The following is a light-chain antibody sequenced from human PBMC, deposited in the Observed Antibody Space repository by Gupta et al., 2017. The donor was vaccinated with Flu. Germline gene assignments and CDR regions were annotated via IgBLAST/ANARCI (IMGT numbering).Light chain of an antibody. CDR3: AVWDDAPSGHYV. Sequence: SNVVSYTVYGSQQQPGTAPNLLIYDFSDRPSGVRDRFSCSESGTSTSPSMSGLQSQDEADYDYAVWDDAPSGHYVFGSGTKVTVL. CDR2: DFS. J-gene: IGLJ1*01. CDR1: SNVVSYT. V-gene: IGLV1-44*01.